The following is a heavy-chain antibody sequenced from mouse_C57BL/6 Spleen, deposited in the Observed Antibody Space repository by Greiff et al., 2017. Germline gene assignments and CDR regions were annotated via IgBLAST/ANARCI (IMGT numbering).Heavy chain of an antibody. V-gene: IGHV8-12*01. CDR3: ARSITTVVARAMDY. J-gene: IGHJ4*01. D-gene: IGHD1-1*01. CDR2: IYWDDDK. Sequence: QVTLKVCGPGILQSSQTLSLTCSFSGFSLSTSGMGVSWIRQPSGKGLEWLAHIYWDDDKRYNPSLKSRLTISKDTSRNQVFLKITSVDTADTATYYCARSITTVVARAMDYWGQGTSVTVSS. CDR1: GFSLSTSGMG.